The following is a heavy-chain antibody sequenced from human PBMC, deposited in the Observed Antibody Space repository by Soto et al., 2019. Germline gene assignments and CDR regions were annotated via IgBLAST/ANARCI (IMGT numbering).Heavy chain of an antibody. Sequence: GESLKISCQASGYTFTSYWIGWVRQMPGKGLEWMGIIYPGDSDTRYSQSFQGQVTISADKSITTAYVEWSSLKASDTAMYYCARHISVGSYYFDYWGQGTLVT. CDR1: GYTFTSYW. J-gene: IGHJ4*02. V-gene: IGHV5-51*01. CDR3: ARHISVGSYYFDY. D-gene: IGHD3-10*01. CDR2: IYPGDSDT.